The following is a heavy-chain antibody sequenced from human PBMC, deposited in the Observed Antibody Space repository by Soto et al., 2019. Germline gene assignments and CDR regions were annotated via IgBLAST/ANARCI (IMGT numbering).Heavy chain of an antibody. D-gene: IGHD3-10*01. CDR1: VFTFITYA. CDR3: AKQRAGYGSGSDTFYFDF. V-gene: IGHV3-23*01. CDR2: LSGSGGTT. Sequence: GWSLRLSCSTSVFTFITYAMNWVRQAPGKGLEWVSALSGSGGTTYYADSVRGRFTISRDNSKNTLFLQMSSLRAEDTALYYCAKQRAGYGSGSDTFYFDFWGQGTLVTVS. J-gene: IGHJ4*02.